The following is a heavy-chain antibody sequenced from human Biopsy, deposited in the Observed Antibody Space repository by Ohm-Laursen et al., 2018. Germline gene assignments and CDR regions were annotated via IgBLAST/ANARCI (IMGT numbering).Heavy chain of an antibody. V-gene: IGHV4-4*09. Sequence: GTLSLTCTVSGVSITAYYWSWIRQPPGKGLECIGNIHHSGSTNYNPSLKIRLTISVYTSKNKFSLKLTSVTAADTAVYYCARMDCSGGSCHYYSYGMDVWGQGTTVTVSS. CDR3: ARMDCSGGSCHYYSYGMDV. J-gene: IGHJ6*02. D-gene: IGHD2-15*01. CDR1: GVSITAYY. CDR2: IHHSGST.